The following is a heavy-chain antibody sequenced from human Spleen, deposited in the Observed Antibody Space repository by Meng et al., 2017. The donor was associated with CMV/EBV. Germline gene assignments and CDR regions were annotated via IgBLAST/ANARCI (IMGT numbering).Heavy chain of an antibody. CDR3: ARRLAGAVDY. D-gene: IGHD6-13*01. CDR1: GLPFEDYG. CDR2: INGVGGST. Sequence: SCAASGLPFEDYGMSWVRQAPGKGLEWVSGINGVGGSTDYADSVRGRFIISRDNAKNSLYLQINSLRVEDTAFYYCARRLAGAVDYWGQGTLVTVSS. V-gene: IGHV3-20*04. J-gene: IGHJ4*02.